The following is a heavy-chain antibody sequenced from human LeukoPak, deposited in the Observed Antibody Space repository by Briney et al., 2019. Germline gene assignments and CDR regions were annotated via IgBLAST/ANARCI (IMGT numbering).Heavy chain of an antibody. V-gene: IGHV3-21*01. CDR2: ISSGSDHI. CDR3: ARNDYASSSGYDS. D-gene: IGHD6-6*01. Sequence: GGSLRLSCAASGFTFSTYSMNWVRQAPGKGLEWVSSISSGSDHIYYADSVKGRFTISRDNAKNSLYLQMDSLRAEDTAVFFCARNDYASSSGYDSWGQGTLVTVSS. CDR1: GFTFSTYS. J-gene: IGHJ4*02.